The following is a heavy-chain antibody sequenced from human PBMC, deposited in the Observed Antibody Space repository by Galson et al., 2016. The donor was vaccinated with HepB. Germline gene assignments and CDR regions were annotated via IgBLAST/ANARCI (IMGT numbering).Heavy chain of an antibody. D-gene: IGHD2-15*01. Sequence: SLRLSCAAYGLPVSNDYMSWVRQAPGKGLKWVSVSYGDGRTYYAESVKGRFTISRDTSKNTVFLQMNSLRGEDTAVYYCAKAPMDRETAATFDYWGQGTLVTVSS. V-gene: IGHV3-53*01. CDR2: SYGDGRT. CDR1: GLPVSNDY. J-gene: IGHJ4*02. CDR3: AKAPMDRETAATFDY.